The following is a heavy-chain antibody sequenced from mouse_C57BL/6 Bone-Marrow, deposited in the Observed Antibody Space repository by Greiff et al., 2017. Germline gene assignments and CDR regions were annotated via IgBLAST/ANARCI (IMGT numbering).Heavy chain of an antibody. J-gene: IGHJ1*03. V-gene: IGHV1-12*01. CDR3: ARGGFYYYGSSFHWYFDV. CDR1: GYTFTSYN. D-gene: IGHD1-1*01. CDR2: IYPGNGDT. Sequence: LQQSGAELVRPGASVKMSCKASGYTFTSYNMHWVKQTPRQGLEWIGAIYPGNGDTSYNQKFKGKATLTLDKSSSTAYMQLSSLTSEDSAVYFGARGGFYYYGSSFHWYFDVWGTGTTVTVSS.